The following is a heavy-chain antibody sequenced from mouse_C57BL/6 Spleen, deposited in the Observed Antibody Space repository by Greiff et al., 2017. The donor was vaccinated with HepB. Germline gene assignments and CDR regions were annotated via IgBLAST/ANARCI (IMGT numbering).Heavy chain of an antibody. CDR2: ISYDGSN. Sequence: EVQLVESGPGLVKPSQSLSLTCSVTGYSITSGYYWNWIRQFPGNKLEWMGYISYDGSNNYNPSLKNRISITRDKSKNQFFLKLNSVTTEDTATYYCARSMVTTYYFDYWGQGTTLTVSS. CDR3: ARSMVTTYYFDY. D-gene: IGHD2-2*01. V-gene: IGHV3-6*01. CDR1: GYSITSGYY. J-gene: IGHJ2*01.